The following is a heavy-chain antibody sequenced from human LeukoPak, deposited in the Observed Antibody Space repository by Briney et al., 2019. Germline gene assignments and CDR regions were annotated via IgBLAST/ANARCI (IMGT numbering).Heavy chain of an antibody. CDR3: ARDGSGQLLSPGPYYYYYMDV. D-gene: IGHD2-2*01. J-gene: IGHJ6*03. CDR1: GFTFSSYS. Sequence: PGGSLRLSCAASGFTFSSYSMNWVRQAPGKGLEWVSSISSSSSYIYYADSVKGRFTISRDNAKNSLYLQMESLRAEDTAVYYCARDGSGQLLSPGPYYYYYMDVWGKGTTVTVSS. V-gene: IGHV3-21*04. CDR2: ISSSSSYI.